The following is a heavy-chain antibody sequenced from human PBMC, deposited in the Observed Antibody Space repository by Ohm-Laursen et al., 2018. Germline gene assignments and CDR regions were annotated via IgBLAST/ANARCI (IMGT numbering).Heavy chain of an antibody. Sequence: LSLTCAASGFTFSSYAMSWVRQAPGKGLEWVSAISGSGGRTYYADSVKGRFTISRDNSKNTLYLQMNSLRAEDTAVYYCAKVYYDSSGFDYWGQGTLVTVSS. V-gene: IGHV3-23*01. CDR3: AKVYYDSSGFDY. CDR2: ISGSGGRT. CDR1: GFTFSSYA. J-gene: IGHJ4*02. D-gene: IGHD3-22*01.